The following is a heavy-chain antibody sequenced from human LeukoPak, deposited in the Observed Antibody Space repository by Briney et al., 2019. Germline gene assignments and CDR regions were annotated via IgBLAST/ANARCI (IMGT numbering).Heavy chain of an antibody. CDR3: ARDGRYFDSSAPTFGNWFAP. J-gene: IGHJ5*02. CDR2: IYTSGST. D-gene: IGHD3-22*01. Sequence: TPAETLSLTCTVSCGSINSYYWNWIRQPAGKGLEWIGLIYTSGSTNYNPSLKSRVTMSVDTSKNQFSLKLSSVTAADTAVYYCARDGRYFDSSAPTFGNWFAPWGQGTLVTVSS. CDR1: CGSINSYY. V-gene: IGHV4-4*07.